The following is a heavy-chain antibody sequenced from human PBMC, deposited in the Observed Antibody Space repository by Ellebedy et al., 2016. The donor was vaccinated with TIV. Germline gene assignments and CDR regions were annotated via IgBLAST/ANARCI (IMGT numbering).Heavy chain of an antibody. Sequence: GESLKISCAASGFTISNHYMSWVRQAPGRGLEWVSVIYSGGGANPFYADSVKGRFTISRDNSKNTVYLQMNSLRVEDTAVYYCARDGRDTVTTTWGQGTLVTVSS. CDR1: GFTISNHY. CDR2: IYSGGGANP. V-gene: IGHV3-53*01. D-gene: IGHD5-12*01. CDR3: ARDGRDTVTTT. J-gene: IGHJ5*02.